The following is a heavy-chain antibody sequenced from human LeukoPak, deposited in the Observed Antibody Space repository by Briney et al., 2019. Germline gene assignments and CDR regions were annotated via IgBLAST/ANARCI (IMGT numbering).Heavy chain of an antibody. CDR1: GGTFSSYA. Sequence: SVKVSCKASGGTFSSYAISWVRQAPGQGLEWMGRIIPIFGTANYAQKFQGRVTITTDESTSTAYMELSSLRSEDTAVYYCAYDFWSGYYTGYNWFDPWSQGTLVTVSS. CDR2: IIPIFGTA. J-gene: IGHJ5*02. V-gene: IGHV1-69*05. D-gene: IGHD3-3*01. CDR3: AYDFWSGYYTGYNWFDP.